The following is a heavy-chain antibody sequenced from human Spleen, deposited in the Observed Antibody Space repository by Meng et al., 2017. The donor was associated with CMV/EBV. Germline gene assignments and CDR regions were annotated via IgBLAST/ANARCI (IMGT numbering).Heavy chain of an antibody. D-gene: IGHD3-3*01. CDR2: LYCNDDK. V-gene: IGHV2-5*01. J-gene: IGHJ5*02. CDR3: AHSPYDFWSGPQPNWFDP. Sequence: SGPTLVKPTPTLTLTCTFCGLSLDPGGGGVVWIRQPPGKALVWLALLYCNDDKRYSPSLKSRLTITKDTSKNQVVLTMTNMYPVDTATYYCAHSPYDFWSGPQPNWFDPWGQGTLVTVSS. CDR1: GLSLDPGGGG.